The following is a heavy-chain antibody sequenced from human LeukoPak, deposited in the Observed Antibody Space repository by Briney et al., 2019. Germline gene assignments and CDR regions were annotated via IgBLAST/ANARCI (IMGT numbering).Heavy chain of an antibody. CDR2: IYYSGST. CDR3: ARRGMGFDP. Sequence: PSETLSLTCTVSGGSISSYYWSWIRQPPGKGLEWIGYIYYSGSTNYNPSLKSRVTISVDTSKNQFSLKLSSVTAADTAVYYCARRGMGFDPWGQGTLVTVSS. CDR1: GGSISSYY. D-gene: IGHD3-10*01. J-gene: IGHJ5*02. V-gene: IGHV4-59*12.